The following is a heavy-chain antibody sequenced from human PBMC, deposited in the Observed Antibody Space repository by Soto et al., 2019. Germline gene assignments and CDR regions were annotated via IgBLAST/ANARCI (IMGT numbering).Heavy chain of an antibody. V-gene: IGHV3-30-3*01. Sequence: GGSLRLSCAASGFTFSSYAMHWVRQAPGKGLECVAVISYDGSNKFYRDSVKGRFTISRDNSKNTLYLQMNSLRAEDTAVYYCAKDRSSTSCYAFDYWGQGTLVTVSS. CDR2: ISYDGSNK. J-gene: IGHJ4*02. CDR1: GFTFSSYA. D-gene: IGHD2-2*01. CDR3: AKDRSSTSCYAFDY.